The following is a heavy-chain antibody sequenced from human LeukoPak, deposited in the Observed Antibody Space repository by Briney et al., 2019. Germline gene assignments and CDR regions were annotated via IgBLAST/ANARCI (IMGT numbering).Heavy chain of an antibody. CDR1: GFTFSSYA. CDR3: AKGETIVGDTTLGDY. V-gene: IGHV3-23*01. J-gene: IGHJ4*02. D-gene: IGHD1-26*01. CDR2: ISGGDGST. Sequence: PGGSLRLSCAASGFTFSSYAMSWVRLAPGKGLKWVSSISGGDGSTYYANSVKGRFTISRDNSKNTLYLQMNSLRAEDTAVYYCAKGETIVGDTTLGDYWGQGTLVTVSS.